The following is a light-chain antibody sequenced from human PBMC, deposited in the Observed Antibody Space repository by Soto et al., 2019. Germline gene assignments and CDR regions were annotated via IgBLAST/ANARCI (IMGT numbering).Light chain of an antibody. Sequence: EIVLTQSPGTLSLSLGERATLSCRASQSVSSDYVAWYRQKPGQVPTVLIYHAYTRPTGIPDRFSGRGSGTDFTLNISRVEPEDFAVYYCQQYGSSPLTFGGGTRVEIK. V-gene: IGKV3-20*01. CDR1: QSVSSDY. J-gene: IGKJ4*01. CDR3: QQYGSSPLT. CDR2: HAY.